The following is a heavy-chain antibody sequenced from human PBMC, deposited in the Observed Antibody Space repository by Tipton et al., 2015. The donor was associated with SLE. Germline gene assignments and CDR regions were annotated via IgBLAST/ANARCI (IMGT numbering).Heavy chain of an antibody. CDR1: GYSLTELS. V-gene: IGHV1-24*01. CDR2: FDPEDGET. Sequence: QVQLVQSGAEVKKPGASVKVSCKVSGYSLTELSMHWVRQTPGKGLEWMGGFDPEDGETIYAQKVQGRVTMTEDTSADTAYMEVSSLRSEDTAVYYCAAYDIVVDAGPIADGFDMWGQGTMVTVSS. CDR3: AAYDIVVDAGPIADGFDM. D-gene: IGHD2-2*01. J-gene: IGHJ3*02.